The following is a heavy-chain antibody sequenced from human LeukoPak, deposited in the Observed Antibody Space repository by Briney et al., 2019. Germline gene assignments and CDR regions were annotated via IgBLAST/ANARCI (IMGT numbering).Heavy chain of an antibody. Sequence: GGSLRLSCAASGFMFRSSSMSWVRQDPGKGLEWVSTISASAGNIYYADSVKGRFTISRDNSKNTLFLQMNSLRAEDTAIYYCAKRPAAVRGVIPYVDYWGQGTLVTVSS. J-gene: IGHJ4*02. CDR3: AKRPAAVRGVIPYVDY. CDR1: GFMFRSSS. D-gene: IGHD3-10*02. V-gene: IGHV3-23*01. CDR2: ISASAGNI.